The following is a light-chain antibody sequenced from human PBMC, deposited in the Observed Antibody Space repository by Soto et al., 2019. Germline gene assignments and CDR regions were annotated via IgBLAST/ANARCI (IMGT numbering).Light chain of an antibody. J-gene: IGKJ4*01. Sequence: ELVMTQSPATLSVSLGDRATLSCRASQSVSSNLAWYQQKPGQPPRLLIYGASSRATGIPDRFSGSGSGTDFSLTISRLEPEDFAVYYCQQYNNWPPAFGGGTKV. CDR1: QSVSSN. CDR3: QQYNNWPPA. V-gene: IGKV3D-15*01. CDR2: GAS.